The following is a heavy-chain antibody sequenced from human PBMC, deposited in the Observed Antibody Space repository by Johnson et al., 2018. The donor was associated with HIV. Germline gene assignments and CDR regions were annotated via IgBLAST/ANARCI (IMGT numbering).Heavy chain of an antibody. Sequence: QVQLVESGGGVAQPGRSLRLSCAASGFTFSSYGMHWVRQAPGKGLEWVAVISYDGSNKYYADSVKGRFTISRDNSKNTLYLQMNSLRAEETAVYYCAKDQGITMIVVVAGAFDIWGQGTMVTVSS. V-gene: IGHV3-30*18. J-gene: IGHJ3*02. D-gene: IGHD3-22*01. CDR1: GFTFSSYG. CDR3: AKDQGITMIVVVAGAFDI. CDR2: ISYDGSNK.